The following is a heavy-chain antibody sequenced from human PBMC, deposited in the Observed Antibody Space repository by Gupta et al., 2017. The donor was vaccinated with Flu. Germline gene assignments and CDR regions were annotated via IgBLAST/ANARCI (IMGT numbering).Heavy chain of an antibody. V-gene: IGHV3-23*01. CDR3: ANEEIRQRL. J-gene: IGHJ4*02. Sequence: TLSSYGMSWVRQAPGKGLEWVSFIDDRGGNTYYAGSVKGRFTISRDNSKETVYMQMNSLRAEDTAVYYCANEEIRQRLWGQGNMVTVSS. CDR1: TLSSYG. CDR2: IDDRGGNT.